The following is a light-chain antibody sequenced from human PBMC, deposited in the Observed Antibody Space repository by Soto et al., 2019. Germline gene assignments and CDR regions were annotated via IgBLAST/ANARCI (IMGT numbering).Light chain of an antibody. V-gene: IGLV2-14*01. CDR1: SSDVGGYDY. CDR2: EVS. J-gene: IGLJ1*01. CDR3: SSYSISTAYL. Sequence: QSVLTQPASVSGSPGQSITISCTGTSSDVGGYDYVSWYQLHPGKAPKLMVFEVSNRPSGVSYRFSGSKSGNTASLTISGLRAEDEADYFCSSYSISTAYLFGTGTKATVL.